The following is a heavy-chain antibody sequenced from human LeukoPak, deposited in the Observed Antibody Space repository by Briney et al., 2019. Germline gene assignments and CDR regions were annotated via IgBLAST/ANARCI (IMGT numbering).Heavy chain of an antibody. V-gene: IGHV1-8*01. J-gene: IGHJ6*02. Sequence: ASVKVSCKASGYTFTSYDINWVRQATGQGLEWMGWMNPNSGNTGYAQKFQGRVTMTRNTSISTAYMELSSLRSEDTAVYYCATFPNCGGDCLYYYGMDVWGQGTTVTVSS. CDR2: MNPNSGNT. D-gene: IGHD2-21*02. CDR3: ATFPNCGGDCLYYYGMDV. CDR1: GYTFTSYD.